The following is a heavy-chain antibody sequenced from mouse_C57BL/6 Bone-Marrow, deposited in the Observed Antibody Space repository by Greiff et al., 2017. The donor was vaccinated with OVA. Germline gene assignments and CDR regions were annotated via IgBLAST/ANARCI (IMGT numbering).Heavy chain of an antibody. Sequence: QVQLQQPGAELVMPGASVQLSCKASGYTFTSYWMHWVKQRPGQGLAWIGEIDPSASYTNYNQKFKGKSTLTVDKSSSTAYMQLSSLTSEDSAVYYCARNPDYYGSSYGWFAYWGQGTLVTVSA. CDR3: ARNPDYYGSSYGWFAY. D-gene: IGHD1-1*01. CDR2: IDPSASYT. CDR1: GYTFTSYW. V-gene: IGHV1-69*01. J-gene: IGHJ3*01.